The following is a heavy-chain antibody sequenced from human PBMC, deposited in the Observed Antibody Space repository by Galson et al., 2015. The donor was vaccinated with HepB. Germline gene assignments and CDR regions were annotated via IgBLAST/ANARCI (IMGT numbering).Heavy chain of an antibody. J-gene: IGHJ4*02. CDR2: INQSGST. V-gene: IGHV4-34*01. CDR3: ARGTPPQGSDY. CDR1: GGSFSGDY. D-gene: IGHD3-10*01. Sequence: ETLSLTCVVYGGSFSGDYWSWIRQPPGKGLEGIGEINQSGSTNCNPSLESRVTIAVDTSKNQFSLKLSSVTAADTAVYYCARGTPPQGSDYWGQGTLVTVSS.